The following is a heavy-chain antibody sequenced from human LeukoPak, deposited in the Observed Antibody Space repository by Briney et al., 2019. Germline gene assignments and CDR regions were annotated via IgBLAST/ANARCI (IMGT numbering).Heavy chain of an antibody. CDR1: GGSISSYY. V-gene: IGHV4-59*01. CDR2: IYYSGST. D-gene: IGHD1-26*01. J-gene: IGHJ3*02. Sequence: SETLSLTCTVSGGSISSYYWSWIRQPPGKGLEWIGYIYYSGSTNYNPSLKSRVTISVDTSKNQFSLKLSSVTAADTAVYYCANGVGLSGSYYPFDIWGQGTMVTVSS. CDR3: ANGVGLSGSYYPFDI.